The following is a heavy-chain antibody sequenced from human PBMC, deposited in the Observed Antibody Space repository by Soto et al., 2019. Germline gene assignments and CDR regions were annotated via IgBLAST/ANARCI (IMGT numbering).Heavy chain of an antibody. Sequence: SETMSLTCTVSGGSISSGGYDWSWIRQHPGKGLEWIGYIYYSGSTYYNPSLKSRVTISVDTSKNQFSLKLSSVTAADTAVYYCARDSEQLGFDYWGQGTLVTVSS. V-gene: IGHV4-31*03. CDR3: ARDSEQLGFDY. J-gene: IGHJ4*02. CDR1: GGSISSGGYD. CDR2: IYYSGST. D-gene: IGHD6-6*01.